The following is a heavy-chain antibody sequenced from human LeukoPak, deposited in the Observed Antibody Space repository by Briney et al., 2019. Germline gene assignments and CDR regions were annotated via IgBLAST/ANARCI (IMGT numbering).Heavy chain of an antibody. J-gene: IGHJ4*02. CDR3: AKDAEHSSGWYPGN. CDR1: GFTFSTYA. D-gene: IGHD6-13*01. Sequence: GGSLRLSCAASGFTFSTYAMQWVRQAPGKGLEWVAVILFDGNNKYYADSVRGRFTISRDNSKNTLYLQMNSLRDEDTAVYYCAKDAEHSSGWYPGNWGQGTLVIVSS. CDR2: ILFDGNNK. V-gene: IGHV3-30*04.